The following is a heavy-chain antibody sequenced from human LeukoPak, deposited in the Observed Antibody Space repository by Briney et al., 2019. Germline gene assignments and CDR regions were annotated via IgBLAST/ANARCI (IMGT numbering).Heavy chain of an antibody. CDR3: AKGYYDSTGYPLRPSFDY. D-gene: IGHD3-22*01. CDR1: GFTFSSYS. Sequence: QPGGSLRLSCAASGFTFSSYSMNWVRQAPGKGLEWVSTIGVSGGSTFYADSVKGRFTNSRDNSKNTLYLQMNSLRVEDTAVYYCAKGYYDSTGYPLRPSFDYWGQGTLVTVSS. CDR2: IGVSGGST. V-gene: IGHV3-23*01. J-gene: IGHJ4*02.